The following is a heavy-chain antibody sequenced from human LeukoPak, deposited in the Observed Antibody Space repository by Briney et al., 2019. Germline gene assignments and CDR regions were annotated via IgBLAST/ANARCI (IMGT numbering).Heavy chain of an antibody. CDR2: INHSGST. J-gene: IGHJ6*03. D-gene: IGHD3-10*01. CDR1: GGSFSGYY. Sequence: SETLSLTCAVYGGSFSGYYWSWIRQPPGKGLEWIGEINHSGSTNYNPSLKSRVTISVDTSKNQFSLKLSSVTAADTAVYYCARGRGGYYGSGPYYYYYYMDVWGKGTTVTVSS. CDR3: ARGRGGYYGSGPYYYYYYMDV. V-gene: IGHV4-34*01.